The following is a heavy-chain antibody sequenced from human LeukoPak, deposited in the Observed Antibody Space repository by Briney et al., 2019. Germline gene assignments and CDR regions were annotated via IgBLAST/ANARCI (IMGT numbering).Heavy chain of an antibody. Sequence: GGSLRLSCKASGFTFSDYWMHWVRHAPGKGPVWVSRIISDGSSVSYVDSVKGRFIMSRDNSKNTLYLQMNSLRAEDTAVYYCARDLLAGDYGMDVWGQGTTVTVSS. CDR3: ARDLLAGDYGMDV. CDR2: IISDGSSV. J-gene: IGHJ6*02. D-gene: IGHD4-17*01. CDR1: GFTFSDYW. V-gene: IGHV3-74*01.